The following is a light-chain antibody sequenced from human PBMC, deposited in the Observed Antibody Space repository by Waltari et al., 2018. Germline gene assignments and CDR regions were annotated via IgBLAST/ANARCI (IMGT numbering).Light chain of an antibody. V-gene: IGLV2-14*01. Sequence: QSVLTPPASVSGSPGQPITISCTGTNSDIGSYSYVSWYQQYPGKAPKLIIYDLTERPSGVSTRFSGSKSGNTASLTISGLQADDEADYFCSSDTGRGTVIFGRGTMVTVL. J-gene: IGLJ2*01. CDR3: SSDTGRGTVI. CDR2: DLT. CDR1: NSDIGSYSY.